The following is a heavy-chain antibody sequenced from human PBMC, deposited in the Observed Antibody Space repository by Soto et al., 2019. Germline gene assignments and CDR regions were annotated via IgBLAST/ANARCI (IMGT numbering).Heavy chain of an antibody. CDR3: AKGDDYYGSGSYDY. J-gene: IGHJ4*02. D-gene: IGHD3-10*01. V-gene: IGHV3-9*01. CDR2: ISWNSGSI. Sequence: EVQLVESGGGLVQPGRSLRLSCAASGFTFDDYAMHWVRQAPGKGLEWVSGISWNSGSIGYADSVKGRFTISRDNAKNSLYLQMNSLRAEDTALYYCAKGDDYYGSGSYDYWGRGTLVTVSS. CDR1: GFTFDDYA.